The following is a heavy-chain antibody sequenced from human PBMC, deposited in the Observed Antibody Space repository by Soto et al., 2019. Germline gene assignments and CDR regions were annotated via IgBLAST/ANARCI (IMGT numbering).Heavy chain of an antibody. Sequence: QDQLVQSGAEVKKTGASVKVSCKGSVYNFTYNAINWVRQAPGQGLKWMGWIDANTGRTNYAQKFQGRVTMTTDASATTGYMVLRSLRHDATGVYSSASSSPGALGQYLEAIELWGQGTLVTVSS. CDR2: IDANTGRT. CDR1: VYNFTYNA. D-gene: IGHD2-8*01. V-gene: IGHV1-18*01. J-gene: IGHJ1*01. CDR3: ASSSPGALGQYLEAIEL.